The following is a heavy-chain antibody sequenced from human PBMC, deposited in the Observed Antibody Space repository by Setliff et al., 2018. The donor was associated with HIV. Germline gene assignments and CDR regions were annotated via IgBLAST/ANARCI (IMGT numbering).Heavy chain of an antibody. CDR1: GGYISSGSHY. V-gene: IGHV4-61*09. Sequence: PSETLSLTCTVSGGYISSGSHYWRWIRQPAGKGLEWIGHIYTSGFSNYNPSLKSRVTISLDTSKNQFSLNLTSATAADTALYYCARDQGSPPSRGDIWGQGTMVTVTS. CDR2: IYTSGFS. CDR3: ARDQGSPPSRGDI. J-gene: IGHJ3*02.